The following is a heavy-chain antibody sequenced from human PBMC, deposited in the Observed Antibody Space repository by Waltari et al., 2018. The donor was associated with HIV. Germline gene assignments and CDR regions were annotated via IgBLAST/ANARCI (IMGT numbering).Heavy chain of an antibody. CDR1: GGSISSGGYY. J-gene: IGHJ4*02. CDR3: ARDKDSSGYHFDY. Sequence: QVQLQESGPGLVKPSQTLSLPCTVSGGSISSGGYYWSWIRQHPGKVLEWIGYIYYSGSTYYNPSLKSRVTISGDTSKNQFSLKLSSVTAADTAVDYCARDKDSSGYHFDYWGQGTLVTVSS. V-gene: IGHV4-31*03. CDR2: IYYSGST. D-gene: IGHD3-22*01.